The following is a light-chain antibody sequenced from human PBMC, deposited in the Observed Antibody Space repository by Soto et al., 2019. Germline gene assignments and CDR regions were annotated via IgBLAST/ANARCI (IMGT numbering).Light chain of an antibody. CDR2: EVS. V-gene: IGLV2-8*01. Sequence: QPVLTQSPSASGSPGQSVTISCTGTSSDVGNYKYVSWYQQHPGKAPKLMIYEVSKRPSGVPDRFSGSKSGNTASLTVSGLQVEDEADYCCSSYAGSNLWVFGGGTKLTVL. J-gene: IGLJ3*02. CDR3: SSYAGSNLWV. CDR1: SSDVGNYKY.